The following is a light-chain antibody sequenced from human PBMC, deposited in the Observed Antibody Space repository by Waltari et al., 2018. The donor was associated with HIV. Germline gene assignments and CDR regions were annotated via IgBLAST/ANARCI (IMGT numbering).Light chain of an antibody. Sequence: VLTQSPATLSLSPGERATISCRASQTVGSFLAWYQKRPGQAPRLLIYDASNRATDIPGRFSGSGSGTDFTLTISSLEPEDFAVYYCQQRTNWLWTFGQGTMVEIK. CDR3: QQRTNWLWT. V-gene: IGKV3-11*01. CDR1: QTVGSF. J-gene: IGKJ1*01. CDR2: DAS.